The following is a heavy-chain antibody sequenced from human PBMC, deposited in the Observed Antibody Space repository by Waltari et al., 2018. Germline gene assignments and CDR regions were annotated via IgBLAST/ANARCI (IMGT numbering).Heavy chain of an antibody. CDR2: IYTSGGT. Sequence: QVQLQESGPGLVKPSETLSLTCAVSGYSISSGYYWGWIRQPPGKGLEWIGSIYTSGGTYYNPSLKNRVTISVDTSKNQFSLKLSSVTAADTAVYYCARKRSAAGSDYWGQGTLVTVSS. V-gene: IGHV4-38-2*01. J-gene: IGHJ4*02. CDR1: GYSISSGYY. CDR3: ARKRSAAGSDY. D-gene: IGHD6-13*01.